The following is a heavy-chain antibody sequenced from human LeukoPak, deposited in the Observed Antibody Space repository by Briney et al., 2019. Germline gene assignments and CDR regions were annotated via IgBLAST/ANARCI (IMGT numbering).Heavy chain of an antibody. Sequence: GGSLRLSCAVSGFTFSDYYMSWIRHAPGEGLEWLSYISSSGDTIYYADSVKGQGRFTISRANAMNSLYLTMNSLRAEDTAVYFCARTPPSRNDGWPLFDSWGGGTLVTVSS. D-gene: IGHD1-1*01. CDR3: ARTPPSRNDGWPLFDS. CDR1: GFTFSDYY. CDR2: ISSSGDTI. V-gene: IGHV3-11*01. J-gene: IGHJ4*02.